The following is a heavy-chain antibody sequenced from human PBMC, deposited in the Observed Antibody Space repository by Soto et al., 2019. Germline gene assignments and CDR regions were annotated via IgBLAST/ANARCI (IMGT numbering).Heavy chain of an antibody. J-gene: IGHJ4*02. CDR1: GYSFTNYW. CDR3: ARHYLEYSSSSAPGGY. Sequence: GESLKISCKGSGYSFTNYWIGWVRQMPGKGLEWMGIIYPGDSDTRYSPSFQGQVTISADKSISTAYLQWSSLKASDTAMYYCARHYLEYSSSSAPGGYWGQGTLVTVSS. CDR2: IYPGDSDT. V-gene: IGHV5-51*01. D-gene: IGHD6-6*01.